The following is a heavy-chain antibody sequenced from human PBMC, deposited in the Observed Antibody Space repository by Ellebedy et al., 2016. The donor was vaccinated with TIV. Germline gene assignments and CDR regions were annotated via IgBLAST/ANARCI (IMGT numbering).Heavy chain of an antibody. CDR3: AKDPWPVDRAVAGCPDH. CDR2: ISGSGGST. Sequence: GGSLRLXXAASGFTFSSYAMSWVRQAPGKGLEWVSAISGSGGSTYYADSVKGRFTISRDNSKNTLYLQMNGLRAEDTAVFHCAKDPWPVDRAVAGCPDHWGQGTLVTVSS. V-gene: IGHV3-23*01. J-gene: IGHJ4*02. CDR1: GFTFSSYA. D-gene: IGHD5-12*01.